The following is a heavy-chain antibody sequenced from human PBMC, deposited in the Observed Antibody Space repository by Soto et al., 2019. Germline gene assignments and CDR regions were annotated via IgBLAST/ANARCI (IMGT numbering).Heavy chain of an antibody. CDR1: GYTFTGYY. J-gene: IGHJ3*01. D-gene: IGHD2-15*01. CDR3: ARVAGYCSGDTCYSYSLDL. Sequence: ASVKVSCKALGYTFTGYYVHWVRQAPGQGLEWMGWINPNSGATKYAQKFQDWVTMTRDTSISTAYMELRRLRSDDTAVYYCARVAGYCSGDTCYSYSLDLRGQGTMVTVSS. CDR2: INPNSGAT. V-gene: IGHV1-2*04.